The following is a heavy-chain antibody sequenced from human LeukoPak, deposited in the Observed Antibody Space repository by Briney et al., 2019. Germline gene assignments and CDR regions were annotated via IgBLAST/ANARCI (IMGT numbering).Heavy chain of an antibody. CDR3: ARGSFYRNSYYYYIKV. CDR2: IYTTGNT. Sequence: SETLSLTCSLSGDSISSGVFYWSWIRQPAGKGLEWIGRIYTTGNTNYNPSLKSRVTMSIDTSENQFSLKLTSVTAADTAVYYCARGSFYRNSYYYYIKVWGTGTTVTVSS. V-gene: IGHV4-61*02. D-gene: IGHD5/OR15-5a*01. CDR1: GDSISSGVFY. J-gene: IGHJ6*03.